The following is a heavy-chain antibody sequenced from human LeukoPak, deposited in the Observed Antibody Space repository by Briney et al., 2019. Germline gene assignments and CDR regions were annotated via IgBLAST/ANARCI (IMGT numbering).Heavy chain of an antibody. V-gene: IGHV3-66*01. CDR3: AKSLYNPSPPLDY. CDR2: IYSGGTT. J-gene: IGHJ4*02. CDR1: GFTVSSNY. D-gene: IGHD1-14*01. Sequence: AGSLRLSCAASGFTVSSNYMSWVRQAPGKGLEWVTVIYSGGTTYYADSVKGRFTISRDNSKNTLYLQMNSLRAEDTAVYFCAKSLYNPSPPLDYWGQGTLVTVSS.